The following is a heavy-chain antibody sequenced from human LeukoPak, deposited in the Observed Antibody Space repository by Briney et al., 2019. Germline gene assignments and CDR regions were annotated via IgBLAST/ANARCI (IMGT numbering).Heavy chain of an antibody. Sequence: PGASVKVSCKASGGNFKSFVFSWVRQLPGQGPEWMGGIMSLFDKAHYAQKFQDRVTFTADESTETVYMEVRSLTYADTAVYYCARESRAGTWPSDYWGQGTLVTVSS. J-gene: IGHJ4*02. CDR2: IMSLFDKA. D-gene: IGHD6-19*01. CDR3: ARESRAGTWPSDY. V-gene: IGHV1-69*13. CDR1: GGNFKSFV.